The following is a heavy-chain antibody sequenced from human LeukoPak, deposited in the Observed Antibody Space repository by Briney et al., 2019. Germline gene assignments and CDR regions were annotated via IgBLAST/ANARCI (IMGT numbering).Heavy chain of an antibody. J-gene: IGHJ4*02. CDR3: ASSLWFGDPPEY. CDR2: IYTGGTT. Sequence: SQTLSLTRTVSGGSISSTSYYYSWIRQPAGKGLEWIGRIYTGGTTTYNPSLKSRVTISVDTSKNQFSLKLSSVTAADTAVYYCASSLWFGDPPEYWGQGTLVTVSS. V-gene: IGHV4-61*02. D-gene: IGHD3-10*01. CDR1: GGSISSTSYY.